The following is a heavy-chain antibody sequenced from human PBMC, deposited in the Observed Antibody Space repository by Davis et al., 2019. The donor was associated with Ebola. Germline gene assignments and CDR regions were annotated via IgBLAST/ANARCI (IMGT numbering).Heavy chain of an antibody. CDR3: ARDLGYCSGGDCYRTEYFHH. CDR2: LFYSGST. CDR1: GGSISTYY. D-gene: IGHD2-15*01. Sequence: MPSETLSLTCTVSGGSISTYYWSWIRQPPGKGLEWIGYLFYSGSTNYNPSLKSRLTISVDPSKNQFSLKLSSVTAADTAVYYCARDLGYCSGGDCYRTEYFHHWGQGTLVTVSS. J-gene: IGHJ1*01. V-gene: IGHV4-59*01.